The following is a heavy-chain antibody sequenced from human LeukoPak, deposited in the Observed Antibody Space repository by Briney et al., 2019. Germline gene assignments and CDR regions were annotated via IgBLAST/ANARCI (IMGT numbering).Heavy chain of an antibody. CDR1: GFTFSSYG. CDR2: IRYDGSNK. D-gene: IGHD4-17*01. V-gene: IGHV3-30*02. CDR3: AKGGSYGDYLYYFDY. J-gene: IGHJ4*02. Sequence: GGSLRLSCAASGFTFSSYGMHWVRQAPGKGLEWVVFIRYDGSNKYYADSVKGRFTISRDNSKNTLYLQMNSLRAEDTAVYYCAKGGSYGDYLYYFDYWGQGTMVTVSS.